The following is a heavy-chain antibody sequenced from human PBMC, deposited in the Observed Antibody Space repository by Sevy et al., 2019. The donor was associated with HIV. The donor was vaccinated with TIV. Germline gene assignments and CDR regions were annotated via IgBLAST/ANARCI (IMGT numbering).Heavy chain of an antibody. Sequence: GGSLRLSCAASGFTFSDYSMHWVRQAPGKELEWVATIAYDGSNKHYADSVKGRFTLSRDNSKNSLFLQMNSLRAEDTAVYYCALERLSSNVAEYFQYWGQGTLVTVSS. CDR3: ALERLSSNVAEYFQY. CDR2: IAYDGSNK. V-gene: IGHV3-30-3*01. D-gene: IGHD1-1*01. J-gene: IGHJ1*01. CDR1: GFTFSDYS.